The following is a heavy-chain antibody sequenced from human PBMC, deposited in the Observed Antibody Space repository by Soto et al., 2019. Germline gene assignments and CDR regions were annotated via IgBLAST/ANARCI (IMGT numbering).Heavy chain of an antibody. D-gene: IGHD3-3*01. CDR3: ASRGTTILGVNWIDP. Sequence: PSETLSLTCAVYGGSFSGYYWSWIRQPPGKGLEWIGEINHSGSTNYNPSLKSRVTISIDTSKNQFSLKLSSVTAADTAVYYCASRGTTILGVNWIDPRGQGTLVTVSS. J-gene: IGHJ5*02. CDR1: GGSFSGYY. CDR2: INHSGST. V-gene: IGHV4-34*01.